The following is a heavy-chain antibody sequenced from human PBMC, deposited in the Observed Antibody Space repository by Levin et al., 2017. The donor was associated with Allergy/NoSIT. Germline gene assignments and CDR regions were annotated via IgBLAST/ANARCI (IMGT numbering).Heavy chain of an antibody. CDR1: GYTFTGYY. J-gene: IGHJ4*02. V-gene: IGHV1-2*02. Sequence: RASVKVSCKASGYTFTGYYMHWVRQAPGQGLEWMGWINPNSGGTNYAQKFQGRVTMTRDTSISTAYMELSRLRSDDTAVYYCARDRGTTVVTDYFDYWGQGTLVTVSS. CDR2: INPNSGGT. D-gene: IGHD4-23*01. CDR3: ARDRGTTVVTDYFDY.